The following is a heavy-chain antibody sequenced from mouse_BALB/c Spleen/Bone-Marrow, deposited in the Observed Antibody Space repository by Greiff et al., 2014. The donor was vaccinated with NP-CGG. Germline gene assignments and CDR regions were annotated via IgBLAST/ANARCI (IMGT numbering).Heavy chain of an antibody. V-gene: IGHV1S34*01. CDR3: ARSCGAYGYDGGYYFDY. Sequence: LVKTGASGKISCKASGYSFTGYHMHWGKQSHGKSLEGIGYICCYNGATSYNQKFKGKATFTVDTSSSTAYMQFNSLTSEDSAVYYCARSCGAYGYDGGYYFDYWGQGTTLTVSS. CDR1: GYSFTGYH. CDR2: ICCYNGAT. J-gene: IGHJ2*01. D-gene: IGHD2-2*01.